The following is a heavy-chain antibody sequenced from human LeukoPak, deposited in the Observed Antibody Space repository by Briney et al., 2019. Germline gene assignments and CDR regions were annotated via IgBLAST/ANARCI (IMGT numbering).Heavy chain of an antibody. Sequence: ASVKVSCKASGYTFTGYYMHWGRQAPGQGLEWMGWINPNSGGTNYAQKFQGRVTMTRDTSISTAYMELSRLRSDDTAVYYCARDAVRYSLLYYFDYWGQGTLVTVSS. J-gene: IGHJ4*02. D-gene: IGHD5-18*01. CDR2: INPNSGGT. CDR3: ARDAVRYSLLYYFDY. CDR1: GYTFTGYY. V-gene: IGHV1-2*02.